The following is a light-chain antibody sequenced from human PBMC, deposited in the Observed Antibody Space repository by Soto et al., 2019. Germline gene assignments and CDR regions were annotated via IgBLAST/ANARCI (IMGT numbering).Light chain of an antibody. J-gene: IGKJ5*01. CDR2: AVS. Sequence: IQLTQSPSSLSASVGETVTITCLARQDIDNSLNWYQHKPGKAPKLLVYAVSFLETGVPSRFSRLGSVTVFKLSFNGLESDYFTTYYCQQHDGRPSLTFGERTRL. CDR3: QQHDGRPSLT. V-gene: IGKV1-33*01. CDR1: QDIDNS.